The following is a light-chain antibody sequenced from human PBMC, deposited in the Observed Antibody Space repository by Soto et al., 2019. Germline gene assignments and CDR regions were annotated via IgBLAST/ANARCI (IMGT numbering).Light chain of an antibody. J-gene: IGLJ1*01. CDR1: SSDVGAYKY. CDR3: SSYISSSSRI. V-gene: IGLV2-14*01. Sequence: QSVLTQPASVSGPPGQSITISCTGTSSDVGAYKYVSWYQQHPGKAPKLMISEVSNRPSGVSNRFSGSKSGNTASLTISGLQAEDEADYDCSSYISSSSRIFGTGTKVPVL. CDR2: EVS.